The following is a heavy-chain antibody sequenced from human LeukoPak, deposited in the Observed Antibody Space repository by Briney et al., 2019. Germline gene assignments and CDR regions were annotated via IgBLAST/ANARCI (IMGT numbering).Heavy chain of an antibody. CDR1: GYTFTSYG. CDR3: ARAVTMVRGVIYYYYGMDV. V-gene: IGHV1-18*01. CDR2: ISAYNGNT. J-gene: IGHJ6*02. D-gene: IGHD3-10*01. Sequence: ASVKVSCKASGYTFTSYGISWVRQAPGQGLEWMGWISAYNGNTNYAQKLQGRVTMATDTSTSTANMELRSLRSDDTAVYYCARAVTMVRGVIYYYYGMDVWGQGTTVTVSS.